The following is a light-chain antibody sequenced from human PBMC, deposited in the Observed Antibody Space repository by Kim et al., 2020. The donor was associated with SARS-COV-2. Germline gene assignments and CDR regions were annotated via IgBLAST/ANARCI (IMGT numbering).Light chain of an antibody. V-gene: IGKV3-20*01. CDR2: GAS. J-gene: IGKJ4*01. CDR1: QSVSSS. Sequence: DIVLTQSPSTLSLSPGERATLSCRASQSVSSSLAWYQQRPGQTPRLLIYGASTRATGIPARFSGSGSGTDFILTISSLEPEDFAIYYCQQYADSPLSFGGGTKVEIK. CDR3: QQYADSPLS.